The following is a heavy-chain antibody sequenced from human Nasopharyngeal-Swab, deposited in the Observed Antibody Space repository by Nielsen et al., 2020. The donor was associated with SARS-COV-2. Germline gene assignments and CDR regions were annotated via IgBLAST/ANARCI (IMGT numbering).Heavy chain of an antibody. V-gene: IGHV4-34*01. CDR3: AGRRTARQYWYFDL. J-gene: IGHJ2*01. CDR2: INHSGST. CDR1: GGSFSGYY. D-gene: IGHD5-18*01. Sequence: SETLSLTCAVYGGSFSGYYWSWIRQPPGKGLEWIGEINHSGSTNYNPSLKSRVTISVDTSKNQFSLKLSSVTAADTAVYYCAGRRTARQYWYFDLWGRGTLVTVSS.